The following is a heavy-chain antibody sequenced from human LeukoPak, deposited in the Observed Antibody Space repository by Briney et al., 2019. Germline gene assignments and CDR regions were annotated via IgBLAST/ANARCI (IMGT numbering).Heavy chain of an antibody. Sequence: PGGPLRLSCAVSGFTVSSNYMSWVRQAPGKGLEWVSVIYSGGSTYYTDSVKGRFTISRDNSKNTLYLQMNSLRAEDTAVYYCARQSLWFGELNDAFDIWGQGTMVTVSS. V-gene: IGHV3-53*01. CDR1: GFTVSSNY. J-gene: IGHJ3*02. D-gene: IGHD3-10*01. CDR2: IYSGGST. CDR3: ARQSLWFGELNDAFDI.